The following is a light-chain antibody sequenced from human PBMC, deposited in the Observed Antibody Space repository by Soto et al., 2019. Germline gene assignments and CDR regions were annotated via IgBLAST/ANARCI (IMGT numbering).Light chain of an antibody. CDR1: SSNIGNNY. J-gene: IGLJ2*01. V-gene: IGLV1-51*01. CDR2: DNN. CDR3: GPWDSSLSSVV. Sequence: QSVLTQPPSVSAAPGQKVTISCSGSSSNIGNNYVSWYQQLPGTAPKLLIYDNNERPSGIPDRFSGSKSGTSATLGITGLQTGDEADYYCGPWDSSLSSVVFGGGTKVTVL.